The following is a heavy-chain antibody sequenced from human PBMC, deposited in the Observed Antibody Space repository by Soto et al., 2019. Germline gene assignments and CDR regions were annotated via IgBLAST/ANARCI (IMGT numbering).Heavy chain of an antibody. V-gene: IGHV1-24*01. CDR3: AREEYYYGSGDFFDY. D-gene: IGHD3-10*01. J-gene: IGHJ4*02. CDR2: FDPEDGET. Sequence: ASVKVSCKVSGYTLTELSMHWVRQAPGKGLEWMGGFDPEDGETNYAQKFQGRVTITEDKSTDTAYMELSSLRSEDTAVYYCAREEYYYGSGDFFDYWGQGTLVTLSS. CDR1: GYTLTELS.